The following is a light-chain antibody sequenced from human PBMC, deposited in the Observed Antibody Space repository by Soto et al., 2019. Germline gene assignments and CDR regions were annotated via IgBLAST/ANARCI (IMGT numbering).Light chain of an antibody. CDR2: EVS. Sequence: QSVLTQPTSVSGSLGQSITISCTGTSTDFGGQNYVSWYQQHPGRAPKLILYEVSNRPSGVSNRFSGSKSGNTASLTISGLQADDVADYYCSSYTDVVTLEVFGPGTKLTVL. CDR1: STDFGGQNY. J-gene: IGLJ1*01. CDR3: SSYTDVVTLEV. V-gene: IGLV2-14*01.